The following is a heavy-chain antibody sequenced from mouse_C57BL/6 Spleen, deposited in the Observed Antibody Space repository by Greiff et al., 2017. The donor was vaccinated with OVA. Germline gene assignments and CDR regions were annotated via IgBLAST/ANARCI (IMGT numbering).Heavy chain of an antibody. D-gene: IGHD4-1*01. CDR2: ISSGGDYI. V-gene: IGHV5-9-1*02. CDR1: GFTFSSYA. CDR3: TRENPGPYYFDY. J-gene: IGHJ2*01. Sequence: EVKLMESGEGLVKPGGSLKLSCAASGFTFSSYAMSWVRQTPEKRLEWVAYISSGGDYIYYADTVKGRFTISRDNARTTLYLQMSSLKSEDTAMYYCTRENPGPYYFDYWGQGTTLTVSS.